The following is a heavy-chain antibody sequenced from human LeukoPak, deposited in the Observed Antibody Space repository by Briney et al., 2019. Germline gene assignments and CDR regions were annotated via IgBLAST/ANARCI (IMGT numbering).Heavy chain of an antibody. D-gene: IGHD2-2*01. Sequence: GGSLRLSCSASRFTFSSYTMNWVRQAPGKGLEWVSAISGSGGSTYYADSVKGRFTISRDNSKNTLYLQMNSLRAEDTAVYYCARLYCSSTSCRAEYYYYMDVWGKGTTVTVSS. CDR1: RFTFSSYT. J-gene: IGHJ6*03. CDR2: ISGSGGST. CDR3: ARLYCSSTSCRAEYYYYMDV. V-gene: IGHV3-23*01.